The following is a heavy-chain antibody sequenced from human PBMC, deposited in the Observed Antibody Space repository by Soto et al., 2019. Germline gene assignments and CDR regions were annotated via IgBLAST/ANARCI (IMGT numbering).Heavy chain of an antibody. V-gene: IGHV4-30-4*01. J-gene: IGHJ5*02. CDR3: ARERPDGARLDP. D-gene: IGHD6-6*01. CDR1: GGSISSGDYY. CDR2: IYYSGST. Sequence: QVQLQESGPGLVKPSQTLSLTCTVSGGSISSGDYYWRWIRQPPGKGLEWIGYIYYSGSTFYNPSLKSRVTISVDTSKNQFSLKLSSVTAADTAVYYCARERPDGARLDPWGQGTLVTVSS.